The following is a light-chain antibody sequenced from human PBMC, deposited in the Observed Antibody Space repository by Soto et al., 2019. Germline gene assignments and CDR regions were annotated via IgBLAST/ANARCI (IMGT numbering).Light chain of an antibody. CDR3: SLYPSACTPLV. CDR2: DVS. J-gene: IGLJ2*01. V-gene: IGLV2-14*01. CDR1: GRDVGGYNY. Sequence: QSALTQPASVSGSPGQSITISCTGTGRDVGGYNYVSWYQQHPGKAPKVMIYDVSNRPSGVSNRFSGSKSGNTASLTISGLQDEEAADYYCSLYPSACTPLVFGGGSKLKVL.